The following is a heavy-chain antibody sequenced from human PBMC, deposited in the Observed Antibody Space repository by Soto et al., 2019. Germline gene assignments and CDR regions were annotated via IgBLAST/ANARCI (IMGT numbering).Heavy chain of an antibody. CDR3: ARGGGWVGEASFDS. D-gene: IGHD3-10*01. CDR1: GYTFTSYT. Sequence: QVQLEQSGAEVKKPGASVKVSCKTSGYTFTSYTLHWVRQAPGQGLEWMGWINAGNGREKYSQRFQDRVSLSTDKSATPAYRKLRSLRSEDTEMYFWARGGGWVGEASFDSWGQGTLVTVSS. CDR2: INAGNGRE. V-gene: IGHV1-3*01. J-gene: IGHJ4*02.